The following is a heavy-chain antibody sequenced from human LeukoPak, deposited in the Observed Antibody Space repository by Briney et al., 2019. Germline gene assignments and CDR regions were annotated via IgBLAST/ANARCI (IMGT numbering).Heavy chain of an antibody. CDR1: GGTFSSYA. Sequence: SVKVSCKASGGTFSSYAISWVRQAPGQGLEWMGRIIPILGIANYAQKFQGRVTITADKSTSTAYMELSSLRSEDTAVYYCAGAYCGGDCYYYYGMDVWGTGTTVTVSS. CDR3: AGAYCGGDCYYYYGMDV. J-gene: IGHJ6*04. CDR2: IIPILGIA. V-gene: IGHV1-69*04. D-gene: IGHD2-21*02.